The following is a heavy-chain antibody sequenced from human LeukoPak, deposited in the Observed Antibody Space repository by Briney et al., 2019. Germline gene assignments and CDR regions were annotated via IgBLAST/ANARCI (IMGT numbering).Heavy chain of an antibody. CDR1: GFIFSSYA. J-gene: IGHJ3*02. V-gene: IGHV3-23*01. CDR3: AKGDRLWFDI. Sequence: GGSLRLSCAASGFIFSSYAMSWVRQAPGKGLEWVSAISGSGRSKYYADSVKGRFTISRDNSKNTLYLQMNSLRAEDTAVYYCAKGDRLWFDIWGQGTMVTVSS. CDR2: ISGSGRSK.